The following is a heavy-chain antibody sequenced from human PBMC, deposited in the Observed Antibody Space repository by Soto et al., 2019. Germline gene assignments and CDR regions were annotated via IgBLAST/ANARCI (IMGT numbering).Heavy chain of an antibody. V-gene: IGHV3-11*01. D-gene: IGHD3-16*01. CDR1: GFTFSNYC. J-gene: IGHJ4*02. CDR3: AREDPGTVPLGY. Sequence: PGGSLRLSCAASGFTFSNYCINWIRQAPGKGLEWVSYISSSGSTIYYADSVKGRFTISRDNAKNSLYLQMNSLRAEDTAVYYCAREDPGTVPLGYWGQGTLVTVSS. CDR2: ISSSGSTI.